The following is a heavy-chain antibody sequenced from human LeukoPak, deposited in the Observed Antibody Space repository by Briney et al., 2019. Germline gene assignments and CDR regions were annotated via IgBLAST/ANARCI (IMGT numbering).Heavy chain of an antibody. CDR3: ARGVQRTFSGPHPAGYCSSTSCYHFDY. CDR2: IIPIFGTA. V-gene: IGHV1-69*13. J-gene: IGHJ4*02. CDR1: GGTFSSYA. D-gene: IGHD2-2*01. Sequence: GASVKVSCKASGGTFSSYAISWVRQAPGQGLEWMGGIIPIFGTANYAQKFQGRVTITADESTSTAYMELSSLRSEDTAVYYCARGVQRTFSGPHPAGYCSSTSCYHFDYWGRGTLVTVSS.